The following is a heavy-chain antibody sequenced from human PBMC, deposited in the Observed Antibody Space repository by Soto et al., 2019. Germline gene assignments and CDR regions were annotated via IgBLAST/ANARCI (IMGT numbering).Heavy chain of an antibody. CDR3: AKGLRRLLRAQYYYGLDV. V-gene: IGHV3-23*01. CDR2: ISGSGGNT. D-gene: IGHD3-16*01. J-gene: IGHJ6*02. Sequence: GGSLRLSCAASGFTFSPYAMTWVRQAPGKGLEWVSSISGSGGNTNYADSVKGRFTVSRDNSKRTLSLQMNSLTEEDTAIYYCAKGLRRLLRAQYYYGLDVWGRGTTVTV. CDR1: GFTFSPYA.